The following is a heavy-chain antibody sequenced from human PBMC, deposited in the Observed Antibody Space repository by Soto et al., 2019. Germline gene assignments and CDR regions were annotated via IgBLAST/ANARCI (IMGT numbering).Heavy chain of an antibody. J-gene: IGHJ6*02. V-gene: IGHV1-69*12. CDR3: ARDNDRHQLGGNYYYMLDV. Sequence: QVQLVQSGAEVKKPGSSVKVSCKSSGGTFSTSAISWVRQAPGQGLEWVGGIMPVFPTPDYAQKFQGRVTITADESTTTTYLELTGLRADDTAVYYCARDNDRHQLGGNYYYMLDVWGQGTAITVSS. CDR2: IMPVFPTP. D-gene: IGHD1-1*01. CDR1: GGTFSTSA.